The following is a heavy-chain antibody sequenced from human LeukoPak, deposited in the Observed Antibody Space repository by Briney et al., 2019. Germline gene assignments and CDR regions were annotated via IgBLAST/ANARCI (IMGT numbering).Heavy chain of an antibody. Sequence: SETLSLTCTVSGGSNSGYYWSWIRQSPGKRLEWIAYISFTGNTNYNPSLKSRVTISLDTSKTHFSLTLSSLTAADTAVYYCARSPPGWYYDNSGQYYFDTWGQGALVTVSS. CDR2: ISFTGNT. J-gene: IGHJ4*02. D-gene: IGHD3-22*01. CDR3: ARSPPGWYYDNSGQYYFDT. V-gene: IGHV4-59*08. CDR1: GGSNSGYY.